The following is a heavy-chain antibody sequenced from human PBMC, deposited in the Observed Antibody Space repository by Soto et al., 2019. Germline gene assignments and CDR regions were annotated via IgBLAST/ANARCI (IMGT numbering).Heavy chain of an antibody. CDR2: MYYSGGT. J-gene: IGHJ4*02. V-gene: IGHV4-39*01. D-gene: IGHD3-16*01. CDR1: GGSITITNYF. Sequence: SETLSLTCTISGGSITITNYFWGWIRQPPGKGLEWIGSMYYSGGTYFNETLKSRITISGDTSKQQFSLTLSSVTAADTAVYYCARHSAYGSFLRPFGYWGQGTQVTVSS. CDR3: ARHSAYGSFLRPFGY.